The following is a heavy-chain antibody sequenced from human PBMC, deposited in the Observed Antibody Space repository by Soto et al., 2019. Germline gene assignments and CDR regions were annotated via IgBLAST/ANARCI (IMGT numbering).Heavy chain of an antibody. CDR2: IDPSGART. D-gene: IGHD4-17*01. V-gene: IGHV1-46*01. CDR3: ATTIIYGDPGDY. J-gene: IGHJ4*02. Sequence: QVQVQQSGAEVKEPGASVRISGKASGYTFIRYYMHWVRQAPGQGLEWMGIIDPSGARTTYAQRFRGRVTMTWDTSRSTVYMYMTSLRPDDTAVYFCATTIIYGDPGDYWGPGTVVSVSS. CDR1: GYTFIRYY.